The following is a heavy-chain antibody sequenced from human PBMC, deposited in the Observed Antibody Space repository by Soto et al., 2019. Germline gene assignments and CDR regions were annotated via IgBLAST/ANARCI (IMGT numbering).Heavy chain of an antibody. CDR2: INHSGVT. J-gene: IGHJ6*02. CDR1: GGSFRGYN. D-gene: IGHD6-19*01. V-gene: IGHV4-34*01. CDR3: ARFSGSYYYAMDV. Sequence: SDPLSLTYAVYGGSFRGYNWSWIRQPPGKGLEWIGEINHSGVTNYKPSRKRRVTISVDTSKNQFSLQLKSVTAADTALYYCARFSGSYYYAMDVSGQG.